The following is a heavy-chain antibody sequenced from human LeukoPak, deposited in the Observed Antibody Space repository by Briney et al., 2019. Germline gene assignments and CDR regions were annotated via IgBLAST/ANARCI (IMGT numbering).Heavy chain of an antibody. J-gene: IGHJ6*03. CDR3: ARLRGSTIFGVVILDYYMDV. V-gene: IGHV4-38-2*01. D-gene: IGHD3-3*01. CDR1: GYSISSGYY. Sequence: SETLSLTCDVSGYSISSGYYWGWIRQPPGKGLEWIGSGFHSGTTYYNPSLKSRVTISVDTSKNQLSLKLSSVTAADTAVYYCARLRGSTIFGVVILDYYMDVWGKGTTVTVSS. CDR2: GFHSGTT.